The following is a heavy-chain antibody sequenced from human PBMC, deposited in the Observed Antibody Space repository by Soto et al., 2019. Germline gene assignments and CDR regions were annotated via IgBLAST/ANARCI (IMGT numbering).Heavy chain of an antibody. J-gene: IGHJ4*02. D-gene: IGHD6-19*01. CDR1: GGTFSSYT. CDR3: ARLPYSSGNHHDY. V-gene: IGHV1-69*02. Sequence: SVKVSCKASGGTFSSYTISWVRQAPGQGLEWMGRIIPILGIANYAQKYQGKVTITADKSTSTAYMELSSLRSEDTAVYYCARLPYSSGNHHDYWGQGTLVTVS. CDR2: IIPILGIA.